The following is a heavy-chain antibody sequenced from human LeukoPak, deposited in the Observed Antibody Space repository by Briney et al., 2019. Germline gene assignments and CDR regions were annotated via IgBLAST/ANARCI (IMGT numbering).Heavy chain of an antibody. CDR2: INTDGTIT. J-gene: IGHJ4*02. Sequence: GGSLRLSCAASGFTFSSYWMHWVRQVPGKGLVWVSRINTDGTITTHADSVKGRFTISRDNAKNTLYLQMSSLRAEDTAVYYCVRGLGDYWGQGTLVTVSS. V-gene: IGHV3-74*01. CDR3: VRGLGDY. CDR1: GFTFSSYW.